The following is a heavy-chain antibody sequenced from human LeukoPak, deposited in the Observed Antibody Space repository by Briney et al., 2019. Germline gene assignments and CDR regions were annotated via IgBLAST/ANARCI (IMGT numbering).Heavy chain of an antibody. CDR3: TKDLTGKEDY. V-gene: IGHV3-53*01. Sequence: GGSLRVSCAASGFTVSSNYMSWVRQAPGKGLEWVSVIYSGGSTYYADSVKGRFTISRDNAKNTLYLQMNTLRIEDTGVYYCTKDLTGKEDYWGQGTLVTVSS. J-gene: IGHJ4*02. D-gene: IGHD1-20*01. CDR1: GFTVSSNY. CDR2: IYSGGST.